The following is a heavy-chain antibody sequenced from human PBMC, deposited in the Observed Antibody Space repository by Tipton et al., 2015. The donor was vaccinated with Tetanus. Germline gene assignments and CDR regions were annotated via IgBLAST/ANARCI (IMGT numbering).Heavy chain of an antibody. J-gene: IGHJ4*02. Sequence: VQLVQSGAEVKKPGESLKISCKASGYDFNNYWIGWVRQTPDKGLEWMAIIYPGDGDVKYSPSFQGQVTISADTSTKTAYLQWSSLRASDTALFYCARLRWNYSFRPYYFDSWGLGTLVTVSS. V-gene: IGHV5-51*01. CDR1: GYDFNNYW. CDR3: ARLRWNYSFRPYYFDS. D-gene: IGHD1-7*01. CDR2: IYPGDGDV.